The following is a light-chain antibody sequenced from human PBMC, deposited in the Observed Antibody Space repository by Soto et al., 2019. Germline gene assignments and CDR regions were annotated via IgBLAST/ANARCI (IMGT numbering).Light chain of an antibody. CDR1: QDIDNS. CDR2: AVS. CDR3: PQHDVRPTMT. J-gene: IGKJ5*01. Sequence: IQLTQSPSSLSASVGETVTITCRASQDIDNSLNWYQHKPGKAPKLLVYAVSFLETGVPYRFSGRGSGTVFSLTINSLQSDDFATYYCPQHDVRPTMTFGQGTRLDSK. V-gene: IGKV1-33*01.